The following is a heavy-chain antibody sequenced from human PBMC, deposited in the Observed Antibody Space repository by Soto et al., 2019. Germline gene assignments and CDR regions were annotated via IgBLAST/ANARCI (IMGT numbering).Heavy chain of an antibody. J-gene: IGHJ4*02. CDR2: ISGSGGST. CDR3: AKEVSLGSTVDLGY. D-gene: IGHD7-27*01. CDR1: GFTFTIFA. Sequence: LRLSCAASGFTFTIFAMSWVRQSPGKGLEWVSTISGSGGSTYYADAVKGRFTISRDNSMGTLYLQMKSLRVEDTAIYYCAKEVSLGSTVDLGYWGQGTLVTVSS. V-gene: IGHV3-23*01.